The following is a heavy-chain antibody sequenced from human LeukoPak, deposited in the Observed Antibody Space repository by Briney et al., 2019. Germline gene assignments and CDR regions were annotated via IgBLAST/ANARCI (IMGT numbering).Heavy chain of an antibody. CDR2: IWYDGSKK. V-gene: IGHV3-33*01. Sequence: GGSLRLSCAASGSSRYGMNWVRQAPGKGLEWVAGIWYDGSKKVYADSVKGRFTISRDDSKNTVQLQMNSLSVEDTAVYYCARDRAMASYDYWGQGTLVTVSS. J-gene: IGHJ4*02. CDR1: GSSRYG. CDR3: ARDRAMASYDY. D-gene: IGHD5-24*01.